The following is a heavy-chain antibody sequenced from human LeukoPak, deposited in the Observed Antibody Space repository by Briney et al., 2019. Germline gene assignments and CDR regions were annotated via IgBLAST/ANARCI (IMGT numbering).Heavy chain of an antibody. V-gene: IGHV3-15*01. CDR3: TTGPTVVTPLNDY. Sequence: RGSLRLSCAASGFTFSNAWMSWVRQAPGKGLEWVGRIKSKTDGGTTDYAAPVKGRFTISRDDSKNTLYLQMNSLKTEDTAVYYCTTGPTVVTPLNDYWGQGTLVTVSS. CDR1: GFTFSNAW. J-gene: IGHJ4*02. CDR2: IKSKTDGGTT. D-gene: IGHD4-23*01.